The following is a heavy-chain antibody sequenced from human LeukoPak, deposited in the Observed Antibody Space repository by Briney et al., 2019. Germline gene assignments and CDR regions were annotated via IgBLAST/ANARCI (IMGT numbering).Heavy chain of an antibody. J-gene: IGHJ4*02. CDR1: GGSISSYY. D-gene: IGHD5-24*01. CDR2: IYYSGST. Sequence: SETLSLTCTVSGGSISSYYWSWIRQPPGKGLEWTGYIYYSGSTNYNPSLKSRVTISVDTSKNQFSLKLSSVTAADTAVYYCARGGMATFYWGQGTLVTVSS. V-gene: IGHV4-59*01. CDR3: ARGGMATFY.